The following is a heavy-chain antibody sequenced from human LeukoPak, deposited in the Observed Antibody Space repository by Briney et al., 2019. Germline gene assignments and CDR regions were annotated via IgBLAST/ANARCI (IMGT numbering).Heavy chain of an antibody. CDR2: ISYDESNK. D-gene: IGHD5-18*01. CDR3: AKDQRGYSYYFYGMDV. CDR1: GFTFSSYG. J-gene: IGHJ6*02. V-gene: IGHV3-30*18. Sequence: PGGSLRLSWAASGFTFSSYGMDWVRQAQGKGLEWVAVISYDESNKYYADSVKGRFTISRDNSKNTLYLQMNSLRAEDTAVYYCAKDQRGYSYYFYGMDVWGQGTTVTVSS.